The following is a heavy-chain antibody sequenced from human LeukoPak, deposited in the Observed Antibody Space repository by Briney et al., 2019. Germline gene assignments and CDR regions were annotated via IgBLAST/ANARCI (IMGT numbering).Heavy chain of an antibody. Sequence: QPGGSLRLSCAASGFTVSSNYMSWVRQAPGKGLEWVSTISATGGSTYYADSVKGRFTISRDNSKNTLYVQMNSLRAEDTAVYYCAKGWTSGFDYWGQGTLVTVSS. V-gene: IGHV3-23*01. CDR1: GFTVSSNY. J-gene: IGHJ4*02. D-gene: IGHD2-15*01. CDR2: ISATGGST. CDR3: AKGWTSGFDY.